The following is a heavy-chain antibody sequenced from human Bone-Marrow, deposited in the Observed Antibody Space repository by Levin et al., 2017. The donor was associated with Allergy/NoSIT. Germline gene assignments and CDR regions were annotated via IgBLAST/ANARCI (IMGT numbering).Heavy chain of an antibody. CDR2: ITGSGAGT. CDR1: GFTFTNYA. Sequence: QRGESLKISCAASGFTFTNYAMTWVRQAPGKGLEWVSSITGSGAGTQYADSVKGRFTISRDNSKNTLYLQMNSLRAEDTAVYYCAKDPNGDYVGAFDTWGQGTKVSVSS. CDR3: AKDPNGDYVGAFDT. D-gene: IGHD4-17*01. V-gene: IGHV3-23*01. J-gene: IGHJ3*02.